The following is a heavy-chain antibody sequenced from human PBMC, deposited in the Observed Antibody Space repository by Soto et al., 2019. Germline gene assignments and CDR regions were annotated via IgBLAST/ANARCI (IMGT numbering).Heavy chain of an antibody. CDR1: GVAFSSHA. Sequence: QGQLVQSGAEVKKPGSSVKVSCKASGVAFSSHAISWVRQAPGQGLEWMGGSIPGFGAANYAQKFQGRVTIIADESTGTAYMEVSNLRSDDTAIYYCARDAVAGSWYFDFWGQGTLVTVSS. J-gene: IGHJ4*02. CDR2: SIPGFGAA. D-gene: IGHD6-19*01. V-gene: IGHV1-69*01. CDR3: ARDAVAGSWYFDF.